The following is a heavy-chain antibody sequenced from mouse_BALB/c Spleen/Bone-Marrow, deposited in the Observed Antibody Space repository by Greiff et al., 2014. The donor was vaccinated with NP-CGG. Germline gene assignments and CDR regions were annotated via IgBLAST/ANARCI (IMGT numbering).Heavy chain of an antibody. CDR3: ARTYFDY. J-gene: IGHJ2*01. V-gene: IGHV1S81*02. CDR2: INPSNGRT. CDR1: GYTFTSYW. Sequence: VQLQQSGAELVKPGASVKLSCKASGYTFTSYWMHWVKQRPGQGLEWIGEINPSNGRTNYNEKFKSKATLTVGKSSSTAYMQLSSLTSEDSAVYYCARTYFDYWGQGTTLTVSS.